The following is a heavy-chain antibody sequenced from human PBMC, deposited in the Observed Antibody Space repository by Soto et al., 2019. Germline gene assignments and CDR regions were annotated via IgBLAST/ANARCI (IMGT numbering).Heavy chain of an antibody. J-gene: IGHJ6*02. CDR2: IIPIFGTA. CDR3: ARDSWGIAARPNYYYYGMDV. CDR1: GGTFRSYS. Sequence: SVKVSCKASGGTFRSYSISWARQAPGQGLEWMGGIIPIFGTANYAQKFQGRVTITADESTSTAYMELSSLRSEDTAVYYCARDSWGIAARPNYYYYGMDVWGQGTTVTVSS. D-gene: IGHD6-6*01. V-gene: IGHV1-69*13.